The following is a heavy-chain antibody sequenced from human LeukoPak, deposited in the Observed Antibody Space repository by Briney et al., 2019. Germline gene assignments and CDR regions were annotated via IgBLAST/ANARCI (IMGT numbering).Heavy chain of an antibody. V-gene: IGHV4-34*01. D-gene: IGHD3-10*01. Sequence: PSETLSLTCAVYGGSFSGYYWSWIRQPPGKGLEWIGEINHSGSTNYNPSLKSRVTISVDTSKNQFSLKLSSVTAADTAVYYCASPYYYGSGSYGNAFDIWGQGTMVTVSS. J-gene: IGHJ3*02. CDR2: INHSGST. CDR3: ASPYYYGSGSYGNAFDI. CDR1: GGSFSGYY.